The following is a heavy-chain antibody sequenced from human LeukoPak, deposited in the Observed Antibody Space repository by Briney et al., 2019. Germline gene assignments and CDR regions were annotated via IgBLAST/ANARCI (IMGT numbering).Heavy chain of an antibody. CDR1: GGSISSYY. CDR3: ARGHLKYYYDSSGYYALRSEYFQH. D-gene: IGHD3-22*01. Sequence: PSETLSLTCTVSGGSISSYYWSWIRQPAGKGLEWIGRIYTSGSTNYNPSLKSRVTMSVDTSKNQFSLKLSSVTAADTAVYYCARGHLKYYYDSSGYYALRSEYFQHWGQGTLVTVSS. J-gene: IGHJ1*01. V-gene: IGHV4-4*07. CDR2: IYTSGST.